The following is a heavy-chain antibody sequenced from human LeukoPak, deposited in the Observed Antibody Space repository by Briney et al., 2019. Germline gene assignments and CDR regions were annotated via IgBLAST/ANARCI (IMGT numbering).Heavy chain of an antibody. CDR2: ISYDGSNK. Sequence: PGRSLRLSCAASGFTFSSYAMHWVRQAPGNGLEWVAVISYDGSNKYYADSVKGRFTISRDNSKNTLYLQMNSLRAEDTAVYYCARDYFYGSGSYYFDYWGQRTLVTVSS. CDR1: GFTFSSYA. CDR3: ARDYFYGSGSYYFDY. V-gene: IGHV3-30-3*01. D-gene: IGHD3-10*01. J-gene: IGHJ4*02.